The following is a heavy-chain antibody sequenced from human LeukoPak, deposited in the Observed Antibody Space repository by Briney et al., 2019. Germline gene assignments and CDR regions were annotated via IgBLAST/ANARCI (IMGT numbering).Heavy chain of an antibody. J-gene: IGHJ4*02. CDR2: IYYSGTT. CDR3: ARNDMEYSSSWWPFDY. V-gene: IGHV4-34*01. D-gene: IGHD6-13*01. Sequence: SETLSLTCAVYGGSFSGYYWGWIRQPPGKGLEWIGNIYYSGTTYYNPSLKSRVTISIDTSKNQFSLRLSFATAADTAVYYCARNDMEYSSSWWPFDYWGQGTLVTVSS. CDR1: GGSFSGYY.